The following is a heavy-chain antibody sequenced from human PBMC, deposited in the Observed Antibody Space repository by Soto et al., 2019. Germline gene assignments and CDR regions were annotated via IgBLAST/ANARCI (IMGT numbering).Heavy chain of an antibody. Sequence: PSETLSLTCTVSGGSISSYYWSWIRQPPGKGLEWIGYIYYSGSTNYNPSLKSRVTISVDTSKNQFSLKLSSVTAADTAVYYCAKAEIIVVTPYYFDYWGQGTLVTVSS. CDR1: GGSISSYY. J-gene: IGHJ4*02. CDR2: IYYSGST. V-gene: IGHV4-59*01. CDR3: AKAEIIVVTPYYFDY. D-gene: IGHD3-22*01.